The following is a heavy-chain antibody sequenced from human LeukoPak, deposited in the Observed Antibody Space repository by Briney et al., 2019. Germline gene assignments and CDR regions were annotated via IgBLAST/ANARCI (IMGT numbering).Heavy chain of an antibody. Sequence: GGSLRLSCAASGFTFSSYAMHWVRQAPGKGLEYVSAISSNGGSTYYANSVKGRFTISRDNSKNTLYLQMGSLRAEDMAVYYCARDRGGYSYGSVAFDIWGQGTMVTVSS. D-gene: IGHD5-18*01. CDR2: ISSNGGST. J-gene: IGHJ3*02. CDR1: GFTFSSYA. CDR3: ARDRGGYSYGSVAFDI. V-gene: IGHV3-64*01.